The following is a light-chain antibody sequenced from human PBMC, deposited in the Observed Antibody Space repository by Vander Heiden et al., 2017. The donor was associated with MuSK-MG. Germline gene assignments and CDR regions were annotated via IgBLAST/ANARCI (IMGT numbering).Light chain of an antibody. Sequence: QSDLTQPASVSGSPGPWITISCPGTSSDVGGYNYVSWYQQHPATAPMLFRYDVSNRPAGVSNRVSGSKSGNTASLTISGLQAEDEADYYCSSYTNSRTWVFGGGTKLTVL. V-gene: IGLV2-14*01. CDR2: DVS. CDR3: SSYTNSRTWV. J-gene: IGLJ2*01. CDR1: SSDVGGYNY.